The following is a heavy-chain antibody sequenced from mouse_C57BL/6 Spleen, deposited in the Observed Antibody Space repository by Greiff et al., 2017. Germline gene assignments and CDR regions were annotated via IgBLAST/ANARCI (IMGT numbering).Heavy chain of an antibody. J-gene: IGHJ3*01. CDR2: IYPRDGST. V-gene: IGHV1-78*01. Sequence: VHLVESDAELVKPGASVKISCKVSGYTFTDHTIPWMKQRPEQGLEWIGYIYPRDGSTKYNEKFKGKATLTADKSSSTAYMQLNSLTSEDSAVYFCAREESYGYSAWFAYWGQGTLVTVSA. D-gene: IGHD2-2*01. CDR3: AREESYGYSAWFAY. CDR1: GYTFTDHT.